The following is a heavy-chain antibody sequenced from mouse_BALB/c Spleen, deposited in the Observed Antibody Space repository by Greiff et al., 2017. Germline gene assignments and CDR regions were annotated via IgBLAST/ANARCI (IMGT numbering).Heavy chain of an antibody. J-gene: IGHJ3*01. D-gene: IGHD2-3*01. Sequence: EVQLVESGPSLVKPSQTLSLTCSVTGDSITSGYWNWIRKFPGNKLEYMGYISYSGSTYYNPSLKSRISITRDTSKNQYYLQLNSVTTEDTATYYCARDDGYYVPGFAYWGQGTLVTVSA. V-gene: IGHV3-8*02. CDR1: GDSITSGY. CDR2: ISYSGST. CDR3: ARDDGYYVPGFAY.